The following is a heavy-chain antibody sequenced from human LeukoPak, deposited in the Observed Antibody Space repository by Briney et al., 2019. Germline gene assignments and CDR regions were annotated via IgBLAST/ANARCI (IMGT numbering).Heavy chain of an antibody. J-gene: IGHJ5*02. CDR2: ISSSGSPI. CDR3: ARDNGYSWFDP. D-gene: IGHD2-8*01. Sequence: GGSLRLSCAASGFTFSSYEMNWVRQAPGKGLEWVSYISSSGSPIYYADSVKGRFTISRDNAKNSLYLQMNSLRAEDTAVYYCARDNGYSWFDPWGQGTLVTVSS. V-gene: IGHV3-48*03. CDR1: GFTFSSYE.